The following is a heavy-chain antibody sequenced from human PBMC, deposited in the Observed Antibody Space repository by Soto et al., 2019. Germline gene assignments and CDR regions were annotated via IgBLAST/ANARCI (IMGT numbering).Heavy chain of an antibody. D-gene: IGHD2-15*01. V-gene: IGHV3-23*01. CDR1: GFTFSTYA. Sequence: EVQVLESGGGLVQPGGSLRLSCVASGFTFSTYAMSWVRQAPGKGLEWVSGISGGGGSTYYADSVKSRFTISRDNSKNTLYLQMNSLRAEDTAVYYCAKADLLGYCTGGSCYSLDYWGQGTLVTVSS. CDR3: AKADLLGYCTGGSCYSLDY. J-gene: IGHJ4*02. CDR2: ISGGGGST.